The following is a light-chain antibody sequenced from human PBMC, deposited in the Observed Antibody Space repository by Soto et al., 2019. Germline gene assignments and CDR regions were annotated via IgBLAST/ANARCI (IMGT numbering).Light chain of an antibody. J-gene: IGKJ1*01. V-gene: IGKV1-5*01. CDR3: QQYNSYWT. CDR2: DAS. Sequence: DIPLTHSPSTLSASLLDTIPVXTRASQSVSGWLAWYQQKPGEAPKLLIYDASALPRGVPSRFSGSGSGTKFTLTIASLQPDDFATYYCQQYNSYWTFGQGTKVDIK. CDR1: QSVSGW.